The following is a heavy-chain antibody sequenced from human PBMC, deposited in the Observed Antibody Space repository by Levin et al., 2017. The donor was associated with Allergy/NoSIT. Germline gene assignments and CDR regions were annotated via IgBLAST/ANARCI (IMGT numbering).Heavy chain of an antibody. D-gene: IGHD3-16*02. CDR3: ARGGPPNYDYNWGSYRDGYFDY. Sequence: GESLKISCTGSGFTFGDYAMSWVRQAPGKGLEWVGFIRYKAHGGTTEYAASVKGRLTISRDDSKSIAYLQMNSLKTEDTAVYFCARGGPPNYDYNWGSYRDGYFDYWGQGTLVTVSS. CDR2: IRYKAHGGTT. J-gene: IGHJ4*02. V-gene: IGHV3-49*04. CDR1: GFTFGDYA.